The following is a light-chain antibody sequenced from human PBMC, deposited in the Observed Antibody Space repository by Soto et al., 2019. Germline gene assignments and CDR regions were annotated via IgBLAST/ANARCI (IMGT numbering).Light chain of an antibody. Sequence: SQMTQSPPSLSASVGDRVTITCRASQSIINCVNWYQHKPGKAPKLLIHSASTLQGGVPSRFTGSGAETDFTLTISGLQPEDYATNFWQQSFSTPTLSFGPGTKVESK. V-gene: IGKV1-39*01. CDR2: SAS. CDR1: QSIINC. CDR3: QQSFSTPTLS. J-gene: IGKJ1*01.